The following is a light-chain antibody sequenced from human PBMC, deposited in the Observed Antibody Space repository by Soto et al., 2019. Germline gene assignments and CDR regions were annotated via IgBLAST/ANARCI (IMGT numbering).Light chain of an antibody. V-gene: IGLV4-69*01. CDR3: QAWGTGGV. J-gene: IGLJ3*02. CDR1: SGHSDYA. Sequence: QSVLTQSPSASASPGASVKLTCTLSSGHSDYAIAWHQQQPEKGPRYLMKVTSDGSHTKGDGIPDRFSGSSSGADRYLTISSLRSDDEADYYCQAWGTGGVFDGGTKLTVL. CDR2: VTSDGSH.